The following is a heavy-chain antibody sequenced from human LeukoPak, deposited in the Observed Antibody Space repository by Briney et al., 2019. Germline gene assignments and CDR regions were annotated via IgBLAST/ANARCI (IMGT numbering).Heavy chain of an antibody. CDR3: ARGLRGYRAPGHDAFDI. V-gene: IGHV4-34*01. CDR2: INHSGST. D-gene: IGHD5-18*01. CDR1: GGSFSGYY. J-gene: IGHJ3*02. Sequence: ASETLSLTCAVYGGSFSGYYWSWIRQPPGKGLEWIGEINHSGSTNYNPSLKSLVTISVDTSKTQFSLKLSSVTAADTAVYYCARGLRGYRAPGHDAFDIWGQGTMVTVSS.